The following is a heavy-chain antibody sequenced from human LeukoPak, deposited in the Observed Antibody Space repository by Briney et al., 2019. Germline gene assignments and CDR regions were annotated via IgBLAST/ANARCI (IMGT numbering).Heavy chain of an antibody. V-gene: IGHV3-72*01. CDR3: GDYGSADYPAAD. J-gene: IGHJ4*02. Sequence: HPGGSLRLSYTASGLTFSNHYMDWVRQAPGKGLEWVARIRNKAKSYTTEYAASVKGRFTISRGDSKNSVYLQMNSLKTEDTGVYYCGDYGSADYPAADWGQGTLVTVSS. CDR1: GLTFSNHY. D-gene: IGHD3-10*01. CDR2: IRNKAKSYTT.